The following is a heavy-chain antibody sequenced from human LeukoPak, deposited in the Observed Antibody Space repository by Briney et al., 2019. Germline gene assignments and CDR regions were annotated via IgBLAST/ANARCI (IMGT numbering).Heavy chain of an antibody. D-gene: IGHD3-10*01. Sequence: GGSLRLSCAASGFTFSSYGMHWVRQAPGKGLEWVAVISYDGSNKYYADSVKGRFTISRDNSKNTLYLQMNSLRAEDTAVYYCARDPPMVRGVIGYYFDYWGQGTLVTVSS. CDR3: ARDPPMVRGVIGYYFDY. J-gene: IGHJ4*02. CDR2: ISYDGSNK. CDR1: GFTFSSYG. V-gene: IGHV3-30*19.